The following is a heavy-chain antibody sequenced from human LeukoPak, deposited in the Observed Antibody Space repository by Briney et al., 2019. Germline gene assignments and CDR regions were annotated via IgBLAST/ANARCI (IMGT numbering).Heavy chain of an antibody. V-gene: IGHV4-59*01. CDR2: IYYSGRT. J-gene: IGHJ4*02. CDR1: GGSISSYF. Sequence: SETLSLTCTVSGGSISSYFWSWIRQPPGKGLEWRGHIYYSGRTNYSPSLKSRVTISVDTSKNKFSLILSSVTAADTAVYYCARDRGSSGWYGEGYFDYWGQGILVTVSP. D-gene: IGHD6-19*01. CDR3: ARDRGSSGWYGEGYFDY.